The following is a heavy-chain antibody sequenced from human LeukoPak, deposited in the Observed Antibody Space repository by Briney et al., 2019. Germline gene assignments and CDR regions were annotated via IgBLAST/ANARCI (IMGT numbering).Heavy chain of an antibody. D-gene: IGHD6-13*01. Sequence: GGSLRLSCAASGFTFSDYYMSWIHQAPGKGLEWVSYISSSGSTIYYADSVKGRFTISRDNAKNSLYLQMNSLRAEDTAVYYCARGPSSSWYMVDYWGQGTLVTVSS. J-gene: IGHJ4*02. V-gene: IGHV3-11*01. CDR3: ARGPSSSWYMVDY. CDR1: GFTFSDYY. CDR2: ISSSGSTI.